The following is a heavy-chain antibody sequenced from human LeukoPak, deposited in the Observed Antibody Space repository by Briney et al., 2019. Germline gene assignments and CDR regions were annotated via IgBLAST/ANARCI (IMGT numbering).Heavy chain of an antibody. CDR1: GGSLSSYG. J-gene: IGHJ5*02. CDR2: IIPMLGRS. Sequence: SVKVSCKASGGSLSSYGISWVRQAPGQGLEWMGGIIPMLGRSNYAQKFQGRVTISTDESTSTAYMEMSSLRSEDTAVYYCAREDHTANNWFDPWGQGTLVTVSS. D-gene: IGHD5-18*01. CDR3: AREDHTANNWFDP. V-gene: IGHV1-69*05.